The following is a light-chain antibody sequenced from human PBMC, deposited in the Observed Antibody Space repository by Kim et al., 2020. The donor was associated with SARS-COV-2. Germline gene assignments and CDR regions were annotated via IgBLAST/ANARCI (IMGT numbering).Light chain of an antibody. J-gene: IGKJ1*01. V-gene: IGKV1-5*03. Sequence: DIQMTQSPSTLSASVGDRVTITCRASQSISAWLAWYQQKPGKAPKLLIYKASSLESGVPSRFSGSRSGTEFTLTISSLQPDDFATYDCQQGWTFGQGTKVDIK. CDR3: QQGWT. CDR1: QSISAW. CDR2: KAS.